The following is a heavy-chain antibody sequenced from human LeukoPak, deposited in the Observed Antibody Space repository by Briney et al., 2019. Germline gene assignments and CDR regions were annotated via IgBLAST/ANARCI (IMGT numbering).Heavy chain of an antibody. CDR3: AKDSLEGYSYGYAFDI. D-gene: IGHD5-18*01. CDR1: GFTFDDYA. V-gene: IGHV3-9*01. Sequence: GGSLRLSCAASGFTFDDYAMHWVRQAPGKGLEWVSGISWNSGSIGYADSVKGRFTISRDNAKNSLYLQMNSLRAEDTALYYCAKDSLEGYSYGYAFDIWGQGTMVTVSS. CDR2: ISWNSGSI. J-gene: IGHJ3*02.